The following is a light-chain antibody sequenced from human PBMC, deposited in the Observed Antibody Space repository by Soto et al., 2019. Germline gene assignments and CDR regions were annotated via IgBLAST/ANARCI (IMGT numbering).Light chain of an antibody. V-gene: IGKV1-5*03. CDR2: KAS. CDR3: QQANSFPLT. Sequence: DIQVTQSPSSLSASVGDRVTITCRASQSISSWLAWYQQKPGKAPKLLIYKASTLKSGVPSRFSSSGSVTEFTLTISSLQPEDFATYYCQQANSFPLTFGGGTKVDIK. CDR1: QSISSW. J-gene: IGKJ4*01.